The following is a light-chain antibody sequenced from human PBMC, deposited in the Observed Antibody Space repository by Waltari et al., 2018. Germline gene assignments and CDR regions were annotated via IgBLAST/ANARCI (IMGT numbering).Light chain of an antibody. CDR2: AAS. CDR1: QSISSY. Sequence: IQMPQSPSSVSASVGDRVTITCRASQSISSYLNWYQQKPGKAPKLLIYAASSLQSGVPSRFSGSGSGTDFTLTISSLQPEDFATYYCQQSYSTPPTFGQGTKVEIK. V-gene: IGKV1-39*01. CDR3: QQSYSTPPT. J-gene: IGKJ1*01.